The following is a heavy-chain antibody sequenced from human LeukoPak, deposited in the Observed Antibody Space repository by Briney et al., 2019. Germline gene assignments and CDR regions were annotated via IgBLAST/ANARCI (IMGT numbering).Heavy chain of an antibody. V-gene: IGHV3-9*01. CDR3: AKSTTIRDAFDI. Sequence: GGSLRLSCAASGFTFDDYAMHWVRQAPGKGLEWVSGISWNSGSIGYADSVKCRFTISRDNAKNSLYLQMNSLRAEDTALYYCAKSTTIRDAFDIWGQGTMVTVSS. CDR1: GFTFDDYA. J-gene: IGHJ3*02. D-gene: IGHD5-24*01. CDR2: ISWNSGSI.